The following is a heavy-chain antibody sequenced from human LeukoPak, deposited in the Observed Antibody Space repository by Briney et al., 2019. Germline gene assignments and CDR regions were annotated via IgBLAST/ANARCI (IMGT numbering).Heavy chain of an antibody. Sequence: GGSLRLSCAASGFTFTSYAMSWVRQAPKKGLEWVSAISASGGSTNYADSVKGRFTISRDNSKNTLYLQMNSLRAEDSAVYYCAKNYGSGSSVKYYYYMDVWGKGTTVTVSS. CDR2: ISASGGST. CDR3: AKNYGSGSSVKYYYYMDV. D-gene: IGHD3-10*01. V-gene: IGHV3-23*01. CDR1: GFTFTSYA. J-gene: IGHJ6*03.